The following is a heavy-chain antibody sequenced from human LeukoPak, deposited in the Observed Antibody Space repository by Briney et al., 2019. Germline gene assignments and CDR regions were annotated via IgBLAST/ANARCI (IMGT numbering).Heavy chain of an antibody. CDR3: ARGESNSGYYMAPFDY. J-gene: IGHJ4*02. Sequence: SETLSLTCTVSGYSISSGYHWGWIRQPPGKGLEWIGSIYHSGSTYYNPSLKSRVTISVDTSKNQFSLKLRSVTAADTAVYYCARGESNSGYYMAPFDYWGQGTLVTVSS. V-gene: IGHV4-38-2*02. D-gene: IGHD3-9*01. CDR2: IYHSGST. CDR1: GYSISSGYH.